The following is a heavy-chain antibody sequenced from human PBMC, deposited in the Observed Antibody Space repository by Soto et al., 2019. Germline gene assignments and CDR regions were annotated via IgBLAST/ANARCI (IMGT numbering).Heavy chain of an antibody. CDR3: ARAIYDSSGYYIDY. D-gene: IGHD3-22*01. J-gene: IGHJ4*02. CDR2: IYHSGST. Sequence: SETLSLTCAVSGGSISSGGYSWSWIRQPPGKGLEWIGYIYHSGSTYYNPSLKSRVTISVDRSKNQFSLKLSSVTAADTAVYYCARAIYDSSGYYIDYWGQGTRVTVSS. V-gene: IGHV4-30-2*01. CDR1: GGSISSGGYS.